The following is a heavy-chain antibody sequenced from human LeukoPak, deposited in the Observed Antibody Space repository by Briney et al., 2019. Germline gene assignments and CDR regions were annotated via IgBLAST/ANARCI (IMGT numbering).Heavy chain of an antibody. CDR1: GFTFSSYG. D-gene: IGHD3-9*01. CDR3: AREVPYYDILTGYYHNWFDP. CDR2: IWYDGRNK. Sequence: GGSLRLSCAASGFTFSSYGMHWVRQAPGKGLEWVAVIWYDGRNKYYADSVKGRFTISRDNSKNTLYLQMNSLRAEDTAVYYCAREVPYYDILTGYYHNWFDPWGQGTLVTVSS. J-gene: IGHJ5*02. V-gene: IGHV3-33*01.